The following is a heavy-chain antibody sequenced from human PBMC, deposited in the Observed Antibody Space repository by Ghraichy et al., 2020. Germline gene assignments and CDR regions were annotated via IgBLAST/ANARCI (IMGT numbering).Heavy chain of an antibody. CDR1: GFTFSNYG. Sequence: GGSLRLSCVASGFTFSNYGMTWVRQAPGKGLEWVSGIRGSGDSTYYADSVKGRFTISRDNSKNTLYLQMNSLRAEDTAVYYCAKFQWELLHIESWGRGTLVTVSS. CDR2: IRGSGDST. CDR3: AKFQWELLHIES. J-gene: IGHJ4*02. V-gene: IGHV3-23*01. D-gene: IGHD1-26*01.